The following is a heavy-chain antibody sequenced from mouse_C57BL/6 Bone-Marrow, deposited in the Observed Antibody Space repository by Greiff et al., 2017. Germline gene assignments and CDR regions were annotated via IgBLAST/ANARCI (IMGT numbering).Heavy chain of an antibody. CDR2: IRSKSNNYAT. Sequence: VQREESGGGLVQPKGSLTLSCAASGFSFNTYAMNWVRQAPGKGLEWVARIRSKSNNYATYYADSVKDRFTISREDAESMLYLQMNDVKTADAAGYYCVSVVWGTGTAVTVSS. CDR1: GFSFNTYA. V-gene: IGHV10-1*01. CDR3: VSVV. J-gene: IGHJ1*03.